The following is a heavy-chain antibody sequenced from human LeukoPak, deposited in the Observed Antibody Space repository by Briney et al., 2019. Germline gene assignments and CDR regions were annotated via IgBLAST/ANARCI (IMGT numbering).Heavy chain of an antibody. CDR2: INPNSGGT. CDR3: ARGGGITIFGVVYDALDI. V-gene: IGHV1-2*02. CDR1: GYTFTGYY. J-gene: IGHJ3*02. D-gene: IGHD3-3*01. Sequence: ASVKVSCKASGYTFTGYYLNWVRQAPGQGVERMGWINPNSGGTNYAQKFQGRVTMTRDTSISTAYMELSGLRSDDTAVYYCARGGGITIFGVVYDALDIWGQGTMVTVSS.